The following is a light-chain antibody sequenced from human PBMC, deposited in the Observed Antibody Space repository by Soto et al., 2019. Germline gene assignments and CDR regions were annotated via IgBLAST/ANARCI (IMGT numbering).Light chain of an antibody. J-gene: IGKJ1*01. CDR2: DAS. CDR3: QQRSNWPPT. V-gene: IGKV3-11*01. Sequence: EIVLTQSPATLSLSPGERATLSCRASQSVSSDLAWYQQKPGQAPRLFIYDASNRATGIPARFSGSGSGTDFTLTISSLEPEDFAVYYCQQRSNWPPTFGQGTKVEI. CDR1: QSVSSD.